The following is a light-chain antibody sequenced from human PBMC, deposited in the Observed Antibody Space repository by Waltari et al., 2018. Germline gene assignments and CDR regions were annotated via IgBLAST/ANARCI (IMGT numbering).Light chain of an antibody. J-gene: IGLJ2*01. CDR3: QACDSSTAWV. CDR1: ELGDKY. V-gene: IGLV3-1*01. Sequence: SYELTQPPSVSVSPGQTASITCSGDELGDKYACWYQQKPGQSTVLVIYEDNRRPSGIPARFSGSNPGNTATLTIRGTQAMDEADYYCQACDSSTAWVFGGGTKLTVL. CDR2: EDN.